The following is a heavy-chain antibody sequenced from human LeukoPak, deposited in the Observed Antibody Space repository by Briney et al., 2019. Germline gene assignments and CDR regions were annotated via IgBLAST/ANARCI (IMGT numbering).Heavy chain of an antibody. Sequence: PSETLSLTCTVSGGSISSYYWSWIRQPPGKGLEWIGYIYYSGSTNYNPSLKSRVTISVDTSKNHFSLKLNSVTAADTAVYYCARMIAVAGISATLLTGYWGQGTLVTVSS. CDR3: ARMIAVAGISATLLTGY. D-gene: IGHD6-19*01. CDR2: IYYSGST. J-gene: IGHJ4*02. V-gene: IGHV4-59*12. CDR1: GGSISSYY.